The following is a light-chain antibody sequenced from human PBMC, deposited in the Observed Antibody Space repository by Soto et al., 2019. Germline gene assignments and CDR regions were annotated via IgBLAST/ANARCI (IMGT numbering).Light chain of an antibody. J-gene: IGKJ1*01. CDR3: QQYGSSPLT. CDR1: QSVSSN. V-gene: IGKV3-20*01. Sequence: EIVLTQSPGTLSLSPGERATLSCRASQSVSSNLAWYQQKPGQAPRLLIFGASSRATGIPDRFSGSGSGTDLTITISRLEPEDVEVYYCQQYGSSPLTFGQGTKVDIK. CDR2: GAS.